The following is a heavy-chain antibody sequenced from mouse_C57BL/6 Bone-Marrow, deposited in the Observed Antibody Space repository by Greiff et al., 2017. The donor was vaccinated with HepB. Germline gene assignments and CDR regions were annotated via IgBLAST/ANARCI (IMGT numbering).Heavy chain of an antibody. V-gene: IGHV1-4*01. CDR2: INPSSGYT. CDR3: AREGFTDSFDY. J-gene: IGHJ2*01. Sequence: QVQLKESGAELARPGASVKMSCKASGYTFTSYTMHWVKQRPGQGLEWIGYINPSSGYTKYNQKFKDKATLTADKSSSTAYMQLSSLTSEDSAVYYCAREGFTDSFDYWGQGTTLTVSS. CDR1: GYTFTSYT.